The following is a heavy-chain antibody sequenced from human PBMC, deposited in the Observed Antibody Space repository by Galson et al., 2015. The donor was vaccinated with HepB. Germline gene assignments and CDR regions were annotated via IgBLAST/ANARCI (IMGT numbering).Heavy chain of an antibody. CDR3: ARDVAADDTRYDY. J-gene: IGHJ4*02. V-gene: IGHV3-23*01. D-gene: IGHD6-13*01. CDR1: GFTFSSYA. CDR2: ISGSGGST. Sequence: SLRLSCAASGFTFSSYAMSWVRQAPGKGLEWVSGISGSGGSTFYADSVKGRFTISRDNSKNTLYVQMSSLRVEDTAVYYCARDVAADDTRYDYWGQGTLVTVSS.